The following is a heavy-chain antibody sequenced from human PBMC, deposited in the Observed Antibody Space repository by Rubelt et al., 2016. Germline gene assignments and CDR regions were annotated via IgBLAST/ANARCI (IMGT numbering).Heavy chain of an antibody. CDR2: IYYSGST. D-gene: IGHD6-6*01. Sequence: QLQLQESGPGLVKPSETLSLTCTVSGGSISSSSYYWGWIRQPPGKGLEWIGSIYYSGSTYYNPSCKSRVTISGDTSRNQFSLKLSSGTAADTAVYYCAPRAARQGSFDYWGQGTLVTVSS. CDR1: GGSISSSSYY. CDR3: APRAARQGSFDY. J-gene: IGHJ4*02. V-gene: IGHV4-39*01.